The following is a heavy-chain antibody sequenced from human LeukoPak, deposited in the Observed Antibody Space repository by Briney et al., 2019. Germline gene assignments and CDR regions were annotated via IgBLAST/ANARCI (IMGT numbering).Heavy chain of an antibody. CDR3: AKVRDTIFGVVGGYYFDY. Sequence: GGSLRLSCAASGFTFSSYAVSWVRQAPGKGLEWVSAISGSGGSTYYADSVKGRFTISRDNSKNTLYLQMNSLRAEDTAVYYCAKVRDTIFGVVGGYYFDYWGQGTLVTVSS. V-gene: IGHV3-23*01. J-gene: IGHJ4*02. D-gene: IGHD3-3*01. CDR1: GFTFSSYA. CDR2: ISGSGGST.